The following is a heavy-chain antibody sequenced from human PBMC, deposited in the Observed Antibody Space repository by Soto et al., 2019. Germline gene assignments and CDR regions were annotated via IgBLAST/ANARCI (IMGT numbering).Heavy chain of an antibody. CDR2: IYSGGST. D-gene: IGHD2-2*01. CDR1: GFTVSSNY. V-gene: IGHV3-53*04. Sequence: EVQLVESGGGLVQPGGSLRLSCAASGFTVSSNYMSWVRQAPGTGLEWVSVIYSGGSTYYADSVKGRFTISRHNSKNTLYLQMNSLRAEDTAVYYCARVAKKLIVVVPAAPYYYYYSMDVWGKGTTVTVSS. J-gene: IGHJ6*03. CDR3: ARVAKKLIVVVPAAPYYYYYSMDV.